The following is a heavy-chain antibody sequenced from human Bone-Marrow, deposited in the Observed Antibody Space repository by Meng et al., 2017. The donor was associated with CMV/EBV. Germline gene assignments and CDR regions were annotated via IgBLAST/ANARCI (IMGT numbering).Heavy chain of an antibody. CDR1: GFTFSSYW. J-gene: IGHJ6*02. Sequence: GESLKISCAASGFTFSSYWMHWVRQAPGKGLVWVSRINSDGSSTSYADSVKGRFTISRDNAKNTLYLQMNSLRAEDTAVYYCARVEGYDFWSGYPFYYYYGKDVWGQGTTVTVSS. CDR2: INSDGSST. CDR3: ARVEGYDFWSGYPFYYYYGKDV. V-gene: IGHV3-74*01. D-gene: IGHD3-3*01.